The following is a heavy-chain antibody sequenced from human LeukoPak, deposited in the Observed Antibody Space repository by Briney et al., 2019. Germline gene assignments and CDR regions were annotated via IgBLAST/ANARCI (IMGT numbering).Heavy chain of an antibody. Sequence: GGSLRLSCAASGFTFSSYWMSWVRQAPGKGLEWVANIKQDGSEKYYVDSVKGRFTISRDNAKNSLYLQMNSLRAEDMALYYCAKDISSSGDAFDIWGQGTMVTVSS. J-gene: IGHJ3*02. CDR3: AKDISSSGDAFDI. D-gene: IGHD6-6*01. CDR1: GFTFSSYW. CDR2: IKQDGSEK. V-gene: IGHV3-7*03.